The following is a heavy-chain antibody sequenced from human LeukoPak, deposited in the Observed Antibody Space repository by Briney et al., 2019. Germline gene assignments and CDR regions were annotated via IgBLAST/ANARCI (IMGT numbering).Heavy chain of an antibody. D-gene: IGHD3-10*01. CDR3: AREVYGSGSYFNGYYYMDV. Sequence: PGGSLRLSCAASGFTVSSNYMSWVRQAPGKGLEWVSVIYSGGSTYHADSVKGRFTISRDNSKNTLYLQMNSLRAEDTAVYYCAREVYGSGSYFNGYYYMDVWGKGTTVTVSS. CDR1: GFTVSSNY. CDR2: IYSGGST. V-gene: IGHV3-53*01. J-gene: IGHJ6*03.